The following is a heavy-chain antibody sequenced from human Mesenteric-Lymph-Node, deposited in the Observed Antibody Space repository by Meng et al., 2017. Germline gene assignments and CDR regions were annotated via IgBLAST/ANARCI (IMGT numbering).Heavy chain of an antibody. CDR1: GGSSSSGDYY. CDR2: IYSSGST. CDR3: AGDRRGVATVDY. Sequence: QVQLQESGPGMGKPSQRLARTGTDSGGSSSSGDYYWRWIRQPPGKGLEWIGYIYSSGSTYYNPSLKSRITISVDTSKNQFSLRLTSVTAADTAVYYCAGDRRGVATVDYWGQGTLVTVSS. J-gene: IGHJ4*02. V-gene: IGHV4-30-4*01. D-gene: IGHD5-12*01.